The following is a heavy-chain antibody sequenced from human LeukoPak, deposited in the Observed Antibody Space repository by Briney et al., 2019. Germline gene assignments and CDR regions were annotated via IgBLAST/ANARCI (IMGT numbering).Heavy chain of an antibody. CDR3: AKARSMIVVVMPFWGY. V-gene: IGHV3-23*01. Sequence: PGGSLRLSCAASGFTFSSYAMSWVRQAPGKGLEWVSAISGSGGSTYYADSVKGRFTISRDNSKNTLYLQMNSLRAEDTAVYYCAKARSMIVVVMPFWGYWGQGTLVTVSS. D-gene: IGHD3-22*01. CDR1: GFTFSSYA. CDR2: ISGSGGST. J-gene: IGHJ4*02.